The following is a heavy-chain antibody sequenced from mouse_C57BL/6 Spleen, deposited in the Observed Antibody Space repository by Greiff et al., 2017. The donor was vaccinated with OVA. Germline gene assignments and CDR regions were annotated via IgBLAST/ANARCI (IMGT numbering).Heavy chain of an antibody. Sequence: QVQLQQPGAELVRPGSSVKLSCKASGYTFTSYWMHWVKQRPIQGLEWIGNIYPSDSETHYNQKFKDKATLTVDKSSSTAYMQHSSLTSEDSAVYYWAKYGILIRSYFDNAGQGTTLTVTS. V-gene: IGHV1-52*01. D-gene: IGHD1-1*01. CDR1: GYTFTSYW. J-gene: IGHJ2*01. CDR3: AKYGILIRSYFDN. CDR2: IYPSDSET.